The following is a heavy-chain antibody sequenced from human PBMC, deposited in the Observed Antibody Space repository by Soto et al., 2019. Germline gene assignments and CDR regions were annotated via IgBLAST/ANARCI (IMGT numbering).Heavy chain of an antibody. CDR1: NGSISTNSYY. V-gene: IGHV4-39*01. Sequence: KTSETLSLTCTVSNGSISTNSYYWGWVRQPPGKGLEWIAAMYFGGSGSTYYNPPFKSRVTMSVDTSKSQFSLNLSSVTAADTAVYYCTRGVITFGRVIVIPGWGQGTLVTVSS. J-gene: IGHJ4*02. CDR3: TRGVITFGRVIVIPG. D-gene: IGHD3-16*02. CDR2: MYFGGSGST.